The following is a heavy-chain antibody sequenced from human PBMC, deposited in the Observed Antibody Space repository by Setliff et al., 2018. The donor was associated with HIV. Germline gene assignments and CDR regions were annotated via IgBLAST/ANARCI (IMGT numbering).Heavy chain of an antibody. D-gene: IGHD6-13*01. Sequence: SGPTLVNPTQTLTLTCTFSGFSLTTSGMCVTWIRQPPGKALEWLARIDWDDDKYYSTSLKTRLTISKDTSKNQVVLTMTNMDPVDTATYYCARIRYSSTWYEDPLDYWGQGTLVTAPQ. J-gene: IGHJ4*02. V-gene: IGHV2-70*11. CDR2: IDWDDDK. CDR1: GFSLTTSGMC. CDR3: ARIRYSSTWYEDPLDY.